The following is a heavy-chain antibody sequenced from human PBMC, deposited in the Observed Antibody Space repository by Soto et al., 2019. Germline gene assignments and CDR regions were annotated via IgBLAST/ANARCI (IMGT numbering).Heavy chain of an antibody. J-gene: IGHJ4*02. Sequence: AGGSLRLSCVAFGFTVGDYGMNWVRQAPGKGLEWVSSIGGGGDIFYADSVKGRFTISRDDAKNSLSLQLNGLRVEDSGVYYCARGGYPRYWGQGALVTVS. CDR3: ARGGYPRY. CDR2: IGGGGDI. CDR1: GFTVGDYG. D-gene: IGHD5-12*01. V-gene: IGHV3-21*01.